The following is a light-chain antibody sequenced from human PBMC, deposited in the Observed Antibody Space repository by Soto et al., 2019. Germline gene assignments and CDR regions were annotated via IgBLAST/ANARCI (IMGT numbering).Light chain of an antibody. V-gene: IGKV1-39*01. CDR2: AAS. CDR3: HQSYNAPQT. Sequence: DIQMTQSPSFLSASVGDRVTMTCRASQNIFKYFNWYQQKPGKAPKLLISAASRVQSGVPSRFSGSGSGTYFTLTISRLQPEEFATYYCHQSYNAPQTFGQGNKVEIK. CDR1: QNIFKY. J-gene: IGKJ1*01.